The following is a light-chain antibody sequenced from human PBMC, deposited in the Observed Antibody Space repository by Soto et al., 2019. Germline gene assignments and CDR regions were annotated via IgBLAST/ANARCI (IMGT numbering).Light chain of an antibody. J-gene: IGLJ2*01. CDR2: RSD. CDR1: SSNIGSNH. CDR3: SARDDSLSGVV. V-gene: IGLV1-47*01. Sequence: QSVLTQPPSASGTPGQRVTISCSGSSSNIGSNHVYWYQQFPGTAPKLLMYRSDQRPSGVPDRFSGSKSGTSAPLAISGLRSDDEADYYCSARDDSLSGVVFGGGTKLTVL.